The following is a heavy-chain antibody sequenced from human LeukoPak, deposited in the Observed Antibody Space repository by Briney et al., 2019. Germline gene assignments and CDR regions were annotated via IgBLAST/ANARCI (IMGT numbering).Heavy chain of an antibody. CDR2: ISYDGSNK. D-gene: IGHD2-21*02. Sequence: PGRSLRLSCAASGFTFSSYGMHWVRQAPGKGLEWVAVISYDGSNKYYADAVKGRFTISRDNARNSLYLQMNSLRAEDTALYYCARGGGDIPIDSWGQGTLVAVSS. V-gene: IGHV3-30*03. CDR3: ARGGGDIPIDS. CDR1: GFTFSSYG. J-gene: IGHJ4*02.